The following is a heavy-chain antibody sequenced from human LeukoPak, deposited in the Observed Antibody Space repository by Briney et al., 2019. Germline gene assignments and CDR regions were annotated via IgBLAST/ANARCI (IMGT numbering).Heavy chain of an antibody. D-gene: IGHD4-17*01. CDR2: ISSSSSTI. J-gene: IGHJ3*02. CDR1: GFTFSSYW. CDR3: ARDLYGDYGVPFDAFDI. V-gene: IGHV3-48*01. Sequence: GGSLRLSCAASGFTFSSYWMHWVRQAPGKGLEWVSYISSSSSTIYYADSVKGRFTISRDNAKNSLYLQMNSLRAEDTAVYYCARDLYGDYGVPFDAFDIWGQGTMVTVSS.